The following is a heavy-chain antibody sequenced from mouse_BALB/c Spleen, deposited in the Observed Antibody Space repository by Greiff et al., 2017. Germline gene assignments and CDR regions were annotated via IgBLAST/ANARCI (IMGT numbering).Heavy chain of an antibody. CDR1: GYSITSGYY. CDR3: ARIMNGAMDY. J-gene: IGHJ4*01. CDR2: ISYDGSN. V-gene: IGHV3-6*02. D-gene: IGHD2-3*01. Sequence: EVKLMESGPGLVKPSQSLSLTCSVTGYSITSGYYWNWIRQFPGNKLEWMGYISYDGSNNYNPSLKNRISITRDTSKNQFFLKLNSVTTEDTATYYCARIMNGAMDYWGQGTSVTVAS.